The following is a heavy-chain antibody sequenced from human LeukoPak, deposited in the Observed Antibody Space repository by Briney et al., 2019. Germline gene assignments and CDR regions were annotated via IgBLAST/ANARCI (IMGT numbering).Heavy chain of an antibody. Sequence: AGGSLRLSCAASGFTVSSNYMAWVRQARGKWLEWVSVIYSGGTIYYADSVKGRFTISRDYSKNTLYLQMNSLSAEDTAVYYCAREGSYDGSTMWYFDYWGQGTLVTVSS. CDR2: IYSGGTI. V-gene: IGHV3-53*01. D-gene: IGHD3-22*01. CDR1: GFTVSSNY. J-gene: IGHJ4*02. CDR3: AREGSYDGSTMWYFDY.